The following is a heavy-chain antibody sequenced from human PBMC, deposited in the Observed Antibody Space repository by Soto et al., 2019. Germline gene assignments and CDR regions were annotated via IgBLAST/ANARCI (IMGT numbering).Heavy chain of an antibody. J-gene: IGHJ6*02. CDR1: GYPYTNSY. V-gene: IGHV1-2*02. CDR3: ASDFRTRGWFRQAGNFAMDV. CDR2: IHPNTGGT. D-gene: IGHD6-19*01. Sequence: ASVKVSCKASGYPYTNSYMHWVRQAPGQGLEWMGWIHPNTGGTNYAQKFQGRVTMTRDTSVSTVYMELNRLTSDDTAIYFCASDFRTRGWFRQAGNFAMDVWGQGTTVTVSS.